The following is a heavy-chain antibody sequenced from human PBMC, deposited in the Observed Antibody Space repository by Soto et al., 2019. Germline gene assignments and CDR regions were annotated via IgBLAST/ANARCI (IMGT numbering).Heavy chain of an antibody. V-gene: IGHV4-30-4*01. CDR3: ARVVMREELRTLIDY. CDR1: GGSISSGDYY. J-gene: IGHJ4*01. CDR2: IYYSGST. Sequence: SETLSLTCTVSGGSISSGDYYWSWIRQPPGKGLEWIGYIYYSGSTYYNPSLKSRVTISVDTSKNQFSLKLSSVTAADTAVYYCARVVMREELRTLIDYWGQEPWSPSPQ. D-gene: IGHD3-10*01.